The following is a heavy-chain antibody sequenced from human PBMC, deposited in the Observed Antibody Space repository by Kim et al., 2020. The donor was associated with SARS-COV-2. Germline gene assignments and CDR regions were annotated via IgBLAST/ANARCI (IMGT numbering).Heavy chain of an antibody. J-gene: IGHJ4*02. D-gene: IGHD3-16*01. CDR1: GGSFSGYY. CDR2: INHSGSTT. CDR3: ARWGNFAY. V-gene: IGHV4-34*01. Sequence: SETLSLTCAVYGGSFSGYYWSWIRQPPGKGLEWIGEINHSGSTTNYNPSLKSRVTISVDTSKNQFSLKLSSVTAADTAVYYCARWGNFAYWGQGTLVTDS.